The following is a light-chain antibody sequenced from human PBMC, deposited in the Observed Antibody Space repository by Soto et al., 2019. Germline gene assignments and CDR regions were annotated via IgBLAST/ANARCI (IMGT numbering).Light chain of an antibody. Sequence: QSVLTQSPSASASLGASVKLTCTLSSGHSSYAIAWHQQQPEKGPRYLMKLHSDGSHSKGDGIPDRFSGSSSGAERYLTISRLQSEDEADYYCQTWGTGTVVFGGGTKLTVL. CDR3: QTWGTGTVV. CDR2: LHSDGSH. CDR1: SGHSSYA. J-gene: IGLJ2*01. V-gene: IGLV4-69*01.